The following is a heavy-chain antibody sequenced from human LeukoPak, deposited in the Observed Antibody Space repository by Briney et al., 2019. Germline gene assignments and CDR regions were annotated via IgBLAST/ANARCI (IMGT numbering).Heavy chain of an antibody. V-gene: IGHV5-51*01. CDR3: ARPDSLTWDYFDY. CDR2: IYPGDSDT. CDR1: GYSFTSYW. D-gene: IGHD3-9*01. Sequence: GVSLKISCKGSGYSFTSYWIGWVRQMPGKGLEWMGIIYPGDSDTRYSPSFQGQVAISADKSISTAYLQWSSLKASDTAMHYCARPDSLTWDYFDYWGQGTLVTVSS. J-gene: IGHJ4*02.